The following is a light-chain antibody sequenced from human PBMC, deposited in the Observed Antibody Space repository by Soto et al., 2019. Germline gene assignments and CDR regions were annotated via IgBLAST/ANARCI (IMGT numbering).Light chain of an antibody. Sequence: DIQMTQSPSTLSASVGDRVTITCRASQSISSWLAWHQQKPGKAPKLLTYKASSLESGVPSRFSGRGSGTEFTLTISSLQPDDFANYYCQQYNSYSITFGPGTKVDI. V-gene: IGKV1-5*03. CDR2: KAS. CDR3: QQYNSYSIT. CDR1: QSISSW. J-gene: IGKJ3*01.